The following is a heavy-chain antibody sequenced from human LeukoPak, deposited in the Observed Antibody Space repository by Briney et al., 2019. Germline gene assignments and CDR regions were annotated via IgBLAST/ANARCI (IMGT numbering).Heavy chain of an antibody. Sequence: EESLKISCKGSGYSFTNYWIGWVRQMPGKGLEWMGIIYPGVSDTRYSPSFQGQVIISADKSSTTAYLQRSSLKASDTAMYYCARRPVAGTEGAFDIWGQGTMVTVSS. CDR2: IYPGVSDT. CDR1: GYSFTNYW. V-gene: IGHV5-51*01. D-gene: IGHD6-19*01. J-gene: IGHJ3*02. CDR3: ARRPVAGTEGAFDI.